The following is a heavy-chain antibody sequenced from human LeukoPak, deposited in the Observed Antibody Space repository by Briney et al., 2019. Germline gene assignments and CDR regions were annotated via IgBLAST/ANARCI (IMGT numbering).Heavy chain of an antibody. V-gene: IGHV1-69*04. CDR2: IIPILGIA. CDR1: GGTFSSYA. J-gene: IGHJ5*02. CDR3: ARERYCSSTSCYRGWFDP. D-gene: IGHD2-2*01. Sequence: SVKVSCKASGGTFSSYAISWVRQAPRQGLEWMGRIIPILGIANYAQKFQGRVTITADKSTSTAYMELSRLRSDDTAVYYCARERYCSSTSCYRGWFDPWGQGTLVTVSS.